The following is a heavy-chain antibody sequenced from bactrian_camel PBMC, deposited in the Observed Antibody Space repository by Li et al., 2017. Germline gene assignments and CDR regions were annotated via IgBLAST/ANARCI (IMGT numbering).Heavy chain of an antibody. Sequence: HVQLVESGGGSVDSGDSLTLSCVFSGYTSNPDCMVWFRQPAGKGRGGVAGLHKNGATTYSASVKGRFTISRDAKNMLYLQLNNLEIEDTAIYYCAIGITPPMGWASFTPPGPGTQVTVS. CDR2: LHKNGAT. V-gene: IGHV3S6*01. CDR1: GYTSNPDC. D-gene: IGHD1*01. J-gene: IGHJ4*01.